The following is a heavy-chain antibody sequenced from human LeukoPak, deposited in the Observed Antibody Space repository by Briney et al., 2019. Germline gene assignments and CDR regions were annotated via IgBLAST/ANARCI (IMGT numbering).Heavy chain of an antibody. CDR3: AKGHSSSRTEFDY. Sequence: PGRSLRLSCAASGFTFDDYAMHWVRQVPGKGLEWVSGISWNSRSIGYADSVKGRFTISRDNSKNTLYLQMNSLRAEDTAVYYCAKGHSSSRTEFDYWGQGTLVTVSS. CDR1: GFTFDDYA. J-gene: IGHJ4*02. CDR2: ISWNSRSI. V-gene: IGHV3-9*01. D-gene: IGHD6-13*01.